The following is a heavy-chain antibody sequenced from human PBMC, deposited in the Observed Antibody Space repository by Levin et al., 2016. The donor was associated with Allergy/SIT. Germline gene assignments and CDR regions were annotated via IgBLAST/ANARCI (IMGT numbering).Heavy chain of an antibody. V-gene: IGHV1-8*01. CDR2: MNPNSGNT. CDR3: ARDYSSGSSAEAFDI. D-gene: IGHD6-19*01. CDR1: GYTFTSYD. Sequence: ASVKVSCKASGYTFTSYDINWVRQATGQGLEWMGWMNPNSGNTGYAQKFQGRVTITADKSTSTAYMELSSLRSEDTAVYYCARDYSSGSSAEAFDIWGQGTMVTVSS. J-gene: IGHJ3*02.